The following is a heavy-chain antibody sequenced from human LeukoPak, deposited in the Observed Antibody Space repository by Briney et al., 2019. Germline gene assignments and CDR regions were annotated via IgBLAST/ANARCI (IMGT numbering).Heavy chain of an antibody. V-gene: IGHV5-51*01. CDR3: ARHRIQGATNSHFDY. J-gene: IGHJ4*02. CDR2: IYPGDSDT. Sequence: GESLKISCKGSGYSFGNYWIVWVRQMPGKGLERMGIIYPGDSDTRYSPSFQGQVTISADKSINTAYLQWSGLKASDTAMYYCARHRIQGATNSHFDYWGQGTLVTVSS. CDR1: GYSFGNYW. D-gene: IGHD1-26*01.